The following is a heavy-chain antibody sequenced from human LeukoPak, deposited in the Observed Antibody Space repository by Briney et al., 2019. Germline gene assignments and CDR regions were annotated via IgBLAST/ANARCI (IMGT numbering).Heavy chain of an antibody. V-gene: IGHV1-18*01. CDR2: ISAYNGNT. J-gene: IGHJ6*03. D-gene: IGHD3-10*01. CDR1: GYTFTSYG. CDR3: ARLKRSSYYYGSGSLSSSYYYYYMDV. Sequence: GASVKVSCKASGYTFTSYGISWVRQAPGQGLEWMGWISAYNGNTNYAQKLQGRVTMTTDTSTSTAYMELRSLRSDDTAVYFCARLKRSSYYYGSGSLSSSYYYYYMDVWGKGTTVTVSS.